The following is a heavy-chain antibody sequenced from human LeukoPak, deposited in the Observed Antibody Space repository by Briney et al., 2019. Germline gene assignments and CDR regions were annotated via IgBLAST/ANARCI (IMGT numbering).Heavy chain of an antibody. V-gene: IGHV3-20*04. Sequence: GGSLRLSCAASGFSFTSYSMNWVRQAPGKGLEWVSGINWNGGSTGYADSVKGRFTISRDNAKNSLYLQMNSLRAEDTALYYCARDSHYGLDNWGQGTLVTVSS. CDR2: INWNGGST. D-gene: IGHD4-17*01. J-gene: IGHJ4*02. CDR3: ARDSHYGLDN. CDR1: GFSFTSYS.